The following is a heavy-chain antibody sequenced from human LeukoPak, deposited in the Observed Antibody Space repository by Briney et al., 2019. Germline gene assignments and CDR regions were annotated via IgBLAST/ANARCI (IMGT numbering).Heavy chain of an antibody. J-gene: IGHJ4*02. CDR1: GFTFSSYG. CDR2: ISYDGSNK. D-gene: IGHD3-9*01. Sequence: PGGSLRLSCAASGFTFSSYGMHWVRQAPGKGLEWVAVISYDGSNKYYADSVKGRFTISRDNSKNTLYLQMNSLRAEDTAVYYCAKDEEPYDILPGYRNWGQGTLVTVSS. V-gene: IGHV3-30*18. CDR3: AKDEEPYDILPGYRN.